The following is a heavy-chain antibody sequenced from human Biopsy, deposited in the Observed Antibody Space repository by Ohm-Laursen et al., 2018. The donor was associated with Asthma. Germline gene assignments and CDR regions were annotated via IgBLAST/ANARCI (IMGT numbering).Heavy chain of an antibody. D-gene: IGHD3-10*01. V-gene: IGHV1-18*01. CDR2: ISVYNGNT. Sequence: SVKVSCKTSGYTFNSAGITWARQAPGQGLEWMGWISVYNGNTKVAQKLQDRVTMITDTSTSTAYMELRSLRSNDTAVYFCARAVDYSHYYGIDVWGQGTTVTV. CDR3: ARAVDYSHYYGIDV. J-gene: IGHJ6*02. CDR1: GYTFNSAG.